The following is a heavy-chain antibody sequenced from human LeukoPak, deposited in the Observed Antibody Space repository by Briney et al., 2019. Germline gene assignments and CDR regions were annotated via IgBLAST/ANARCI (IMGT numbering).Heavy chain of an antibody. D-gene: IGHD2-15*01. CDR3: AKDLHRNIVVVVAATPFDY. CDR2: ISGSGGST. Sequence: QPGGSLRLSCAASGFTFSNYGMNWVRQAPGKGLEWVSAISGSGGSTYYADSVKGRFTISRDNSKNTLYLQMNSLRAEDTAVYYCAKDLHRNIVVVVAATPFDYWGQGTTVTVSS. CDR1: GFTFSNYG. J-gene: IGHJ3*01. V-gene: IGHV3-23*01.